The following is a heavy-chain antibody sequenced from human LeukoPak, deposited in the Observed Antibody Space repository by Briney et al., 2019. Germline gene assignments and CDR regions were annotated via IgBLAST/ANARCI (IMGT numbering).Heavy chain of an antibody. CDR1: GFTFSSYW. J-gene: IGHJ4*02. CDR3: STGAF. Sequence: GGSLRLSCAASGFTFSSYWMSWFRKAPGKGLEWVGRIKSKTDGGTTDYAAPVKGRFTISRDDSKNLLYLQMKSLKTDDTGVYYCSTGAFWGQGTLVTVSS. V-gene: IGHV3-15*01. CDR2: IKSKTDGGTT.